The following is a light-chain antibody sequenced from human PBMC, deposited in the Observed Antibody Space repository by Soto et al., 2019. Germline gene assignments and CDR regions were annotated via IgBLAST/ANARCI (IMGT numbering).Light chain of an antibody. J-gene: IGKJ1*01. Sequence: DIPMTQSPSSLSASVGDRVTITCRASQSISTYLNWYQQRPGKAPKLLIYAASNLHSGVPSRFSGTASGTDFTLTISSLQPEDFATYYCQQSYSTPRTFGQGTKVEIK. CDR1: QSISTY. V-gene: IGKV1-39*01. CDR3: QQSYSTPRT. CDR2: AAS.